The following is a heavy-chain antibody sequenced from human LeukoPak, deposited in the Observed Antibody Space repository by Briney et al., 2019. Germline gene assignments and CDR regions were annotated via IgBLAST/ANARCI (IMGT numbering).Heavy chain of an antibody. J-gene: IGHJ4*02. D-gene: IGHD1-26*01. CDR2: INPDSGAT. Sequence: ASVKVSCKASGYTFTGYYMHWVRQAPGQGLEWMGWINPDSGATKYAQKFQGRVTVTRDTSIKVAYMELTRLRFDDTAVYYCAREIVGATSSDYWGQGTLVTVSS. V-gene: IGHV1-2*02. CDR1: GYTFTGYY. CDR3: AREIVGATSSDY.